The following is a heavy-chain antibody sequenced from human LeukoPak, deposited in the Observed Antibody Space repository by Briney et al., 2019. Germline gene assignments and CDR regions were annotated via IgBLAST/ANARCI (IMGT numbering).Heavy chain of an antibody. J-gene: IGHJ4*02. D-gene: IGHD5-12*01. CDR1: GFTFSGSA. CDR2: IRSKANSYAT. CDR3: TRFEAIRPPT. Sequence: GGSLRLSCAASGFTFSGSAMHWVRQASGKGLEWVGRIRSKANSYATAYAASVKGRFTISRDDSKNTAYLQMNSLKTEDTAVYYCTRFEAIRPPTWGQGTLVTVSS. V-gene: IGHV3-73*01.